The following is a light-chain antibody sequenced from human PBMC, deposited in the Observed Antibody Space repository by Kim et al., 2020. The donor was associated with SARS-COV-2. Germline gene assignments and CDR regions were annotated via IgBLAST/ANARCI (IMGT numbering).Light chain of an antibody. CDR3: QQYSPSPPWT. V-gene: IGKV3-20*01. CDR1: QSISHSY. J-gene: IGKJ1*01. Sequence: PGQRATLSCRASQSISHSYVAWYQQKAGQAPRLIIYTTSSRATGIPDRFSGRGSGTDFTLTIHRLEPEDFAVYYCQQYSPSPPWTFGQGTKVDIK. CDR2: TTS.